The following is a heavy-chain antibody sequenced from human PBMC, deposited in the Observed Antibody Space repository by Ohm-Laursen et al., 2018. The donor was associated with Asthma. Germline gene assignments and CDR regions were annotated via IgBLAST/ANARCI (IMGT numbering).Heavy chain of an antibody. CDR1: GITFRSYA. J-gene: IGHJ4*02. Sequence: SLRLSCTASGITFRSYAMTWVRQAAGKGLEWVSVISDSGGSTYYAESVKGRFTISRDNSKNTLYLQMNSLRDDDTAVYYCARGYYYDSSGDVDYFDYWGQGTLVTVSS. CDR2: ISDSGGST. V-gene: IGHV3-23*01. CDR3: ARGYYYDSSGDVDYFDY. D-gene: IGHD3-22*01.